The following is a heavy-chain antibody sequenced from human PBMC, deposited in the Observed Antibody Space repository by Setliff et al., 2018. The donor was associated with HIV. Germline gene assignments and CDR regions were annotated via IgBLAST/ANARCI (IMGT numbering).Heavy chain of an antibody. J-gene: IGHJ3*02. CDR3: ARPRGEYRSHDAFDI. CDR1: AGSISGSLYY. V-gene: IGHV4-39*01. Sequence: SETLSLTCTVAAGSISGSLYYWGWIRQPPGKGLEWIGSIFYTGSTYYSPSLKSRVTVSVDTSKNQFSLKLSSVTVADTAIYYCARPRGEYRSHDAFDIWGQGTVVTVSS. CDR2: IFYTGST. D-gene: IGHD5-18*01.